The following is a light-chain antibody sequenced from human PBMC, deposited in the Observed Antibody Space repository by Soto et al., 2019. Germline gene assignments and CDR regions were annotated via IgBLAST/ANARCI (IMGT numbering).Light chain of an antibody. J-gene: IGKJ4*01. CDR3: LQANTSPLT. CDR1: QGIGSW. CDR2: AAS. Sequence: DIPMTQSPSSVSASVGDRVTITCRASQGIGSWLAWYQQKPEKAPKLLIYAASSLQSGVPPRFSDSGSGTYFTLTIRRLQPEDFATYYCLQANTSPLTCGGGTQVEIK. V-gene: IGKV1-12*01.